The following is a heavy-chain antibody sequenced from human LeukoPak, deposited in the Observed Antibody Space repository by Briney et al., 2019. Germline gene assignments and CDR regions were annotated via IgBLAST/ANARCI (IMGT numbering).Heavy chain of an antibody. CDR2: VSGNAGST. D-gene: IGHD1-14*01. V-gene: IGHV3-23*01. CDR1: GFTFGNYA. J-gene: IGHJ4*02. Sequence: GGSLSLSCAASGFTFGNYAMSWVRQAPGEGLEWVSTVSGNAGSTYYADSVKGRFTISRDYSNNTVYLQMNSLRAEDMAVYYCAKGGHTYRYFDYWGQGTLVTVSS. CDR3: AKGGHTYRYFDY.